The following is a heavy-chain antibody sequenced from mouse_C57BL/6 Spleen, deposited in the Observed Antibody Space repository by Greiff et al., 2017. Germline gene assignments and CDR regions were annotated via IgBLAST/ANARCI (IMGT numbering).Heavy chain of an antibody. J-gene: IGHJ3*01. Sequence: VQLQQSGPVLVKPGASVKMSCKASGYTFTDYYMNWVKQSHGKSLEWIGVINPYNGGTSYNQKFKGKATLTVDKSSSTAYMELNSLTSEDSAGYYCASDGSSPWFAYWGQGTLVTVSA. V-gene: IGHV1-19*01. D-gene: IGHD1-1*01. CDR3: ASDGSSPWFAY. CDR2: INPYNGGT. CDR1: GYTFTDYY.